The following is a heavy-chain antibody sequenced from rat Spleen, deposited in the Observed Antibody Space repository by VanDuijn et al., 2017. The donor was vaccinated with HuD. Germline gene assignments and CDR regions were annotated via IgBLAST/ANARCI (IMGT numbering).Heavy chain of an antibody. CDR3: TRGYYFDC. Sequence: EVQVVESGGGIVQPGRSMKLSCAASGFTFSNYDMVWVRQAPTKGLKWVASISYDGSTPYYRDSVKGRFTISRDNAKSTLYLQMDSLRSEDTATYYCTRGYYFDCWGQGVMVTVSS. CDR1: GFTFSNYD. J-gene: IGHJ2*01. CDR2: ISYDGSTP. V-gene: IGHV5-7*01.